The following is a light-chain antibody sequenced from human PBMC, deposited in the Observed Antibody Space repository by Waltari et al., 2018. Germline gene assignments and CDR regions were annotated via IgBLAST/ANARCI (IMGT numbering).Light chain of an antibody. Sequence: QSVLTQPPSVSVTPGQRVTIPCSGSTSHIGAGHDVHWYQHLPGTAPKLLIYGNNNRPSGVPDRFSGSKSGTSASLAITGLQADDEADYFCQSFDNMLSGGVVFGGGTKLAVL. CDR2: GNN. J-gene: IGLJ2*01. V-gene: IGLV1-40*01. CDR1: TSHIGAGHD. CDR3: QSFDNMLSGGVV.